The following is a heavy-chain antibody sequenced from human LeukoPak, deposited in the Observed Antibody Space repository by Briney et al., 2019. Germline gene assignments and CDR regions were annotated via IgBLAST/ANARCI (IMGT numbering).Heavy chain of an antibody. V-gene: IGHV4-34*01. J-gene: IGHJ4*02. CDR2: INHSGST. D-gene: IGHD3-10*01. Sequence: SETLSLTCAVSGYSISSGYYWSWIRPPPGKGLEWIGEINHSGSTNYNPSLKSRVTISVDTSKNQFSLKLSSVTAADTAVYYCASLKRGYYGSGSYYTLDYWGQGTLVTVSS. CDR3: ASLKRGYYGSGSYYTLDY. CDR1: GYSISSGYY.